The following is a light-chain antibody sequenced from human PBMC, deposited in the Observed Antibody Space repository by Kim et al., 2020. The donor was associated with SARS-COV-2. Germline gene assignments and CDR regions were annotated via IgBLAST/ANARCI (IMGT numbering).Light chain of an antibody. Sequence: QSVLTQPASVSGSPGQSITISCTGTSSDVGGYNYVSWYQQHPGKAPKLMIYEVSNRPSGVSNRFSGSKSGNTASLTISGLQAEDEAYYYCSSYTSSSTLGVFGGGTQLTVL. V-gene: IGLV2-14*01. J-gene: IGLJ3*02. CDR3: SSYTSSSTLGV. CDR1: SSDVGGYNY. CDR2: EVS.